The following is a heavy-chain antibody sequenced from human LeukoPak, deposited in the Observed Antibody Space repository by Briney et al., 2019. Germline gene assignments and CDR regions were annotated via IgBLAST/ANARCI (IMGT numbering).Heavy chain of an antibody. J-gene: IGHJ4*02. CDR3: AKDLSRYFDWLSYFDY. V-gene: IGHV3-30*18. D-gene: IGHD3-9*01. CDR1: GFTFSSYG. Sequence: PGGSLRLSCAASGFTFSSYGVHWVRQAPGKGLEWVAVISYDGSNKYYADSVKGRFTISRDNSKNTLYLQMNSLRAEDTAVYYCAKDLSRYFDWLSYFDYWGQGTLVTVSS. CDR2: ISYDGSNK.